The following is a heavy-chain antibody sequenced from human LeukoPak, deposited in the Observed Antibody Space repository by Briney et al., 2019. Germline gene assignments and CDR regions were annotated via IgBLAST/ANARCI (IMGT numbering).Heavy chain of an antibody. CDR2: INPSDGST. CDR1: GYTFTSYY. Sequence: ASVKVSRKASGYTFTSYYMHWVRQAPGQGLEWMGIINPSDGSTRYPQKFQGRVTMTRDTSTSTVYMELSSLRSEDTAVYYCARDPTAYSGSYSFDYWGQGTLVTVSS. D-gene: IGHD1-26*01. V-gene: IGHV1-46*01. J-gene: IGHJ4*02. CDR3: ARDPTAYSGSYSFDY.